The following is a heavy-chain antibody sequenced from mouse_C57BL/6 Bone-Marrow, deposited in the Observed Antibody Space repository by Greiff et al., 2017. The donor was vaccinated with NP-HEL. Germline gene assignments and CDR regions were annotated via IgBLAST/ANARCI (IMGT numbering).Heavy chain of an antibody. Sequence: VKLMESGPGLVQPSQSLSITCTVSGFSLTSYGVHCVRQSPGKGLAWLGVLWRGGSTDYNAAFMSRLSLTKDNSKSQVFFKMNSLQADDTAIYYCAKNGPLLLPDVWGTGTTVTVSS. CDR2: LWRGGST. J-gene: IGHJ1*03. V-gene: IGHV2-5*01. D-gene: IGHD1-1*01. CDR1: GFSLTSYG. CDR3: AKNGPLLLPDV.